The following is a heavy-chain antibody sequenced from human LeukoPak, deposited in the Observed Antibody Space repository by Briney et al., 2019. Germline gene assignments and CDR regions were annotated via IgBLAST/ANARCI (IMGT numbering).Heavy chain of an antibody. D-gene: IGHD3-9*01. V-gene: IGHV4-59*01. Sequence: PSETLSLTCTVSGGSISSYYWSWIRQPPGRGLEWIGYIYYRGTTNYNPSLKSRVTISVDTSKNQFSLKLSSVTAADTAVYYCARGDRYYDILTGYYSYYFDYWGQGTLVTVSS. J-gene: IGHJ4*02. CDR3: ARGDRYYDILTGYYSYYFDY. CDR2: IYYRGTT. CDR1: GGSISSYY.